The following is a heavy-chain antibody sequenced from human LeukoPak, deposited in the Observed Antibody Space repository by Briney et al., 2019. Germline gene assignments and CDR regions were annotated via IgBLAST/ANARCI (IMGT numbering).Heavy chain of an antibody. CDR2: TYYRSKLYN. Sequence: SQTLSLTCALSGDIVSSNSAAWNWIRQSPSTGLEWLERTYYRSKLYNDYAVSVKSRITINPDTSKNQFSLQLNSVTPEDTAVYYCARDLGYSSSWSAFDIWGQGTMLTVSS. D-gene: IGHD6-13*01. V-gene: IGHV6-1*01. CDR1: GDIVSSNSAA. J-gene: IGHJ3*02. CDR3: ARDLGYSSSWSAFDI.